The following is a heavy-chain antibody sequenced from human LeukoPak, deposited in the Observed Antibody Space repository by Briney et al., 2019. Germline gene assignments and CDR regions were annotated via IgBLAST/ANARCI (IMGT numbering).Heavy chain of an antibody. CDR3: ARRRVGASDWYFDL. J-gene: IGHJ2*01. V-gene: IGHV4-59*08. CDR2: FYYSGST. D-gene: IGHD1-26*01. CDR1: GGSISSYY. Sequence: PSETLSLTCTVSGGSISSYYWSWTRQPPGKGLEWIAYFYYSGSTDYNPSLKSRVTISVDTSKNQFSLKLSSVTAADTAVYYCARRRVGASDWYFDLWGRGTLVSVSS.